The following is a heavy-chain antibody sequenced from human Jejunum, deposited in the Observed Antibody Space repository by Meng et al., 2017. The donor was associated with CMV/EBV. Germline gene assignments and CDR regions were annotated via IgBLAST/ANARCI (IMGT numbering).Heavy chain of an antibody. CDR3: VRHMYNFGVVTAIEN. V-gene: IGHV3-53*01. J-gene: IGHJ4*02. D-gene: IGHD2-21*02. CDR1: GLAVNNSY. Sequence: SGLAVNNSYISWVRRAPGKGLEWVSVTYTGGSTFYSDSVKGRFTVSRDSFNNTLSLQMNSLRDEDTALYYCVRHMYNFGVVTAIENWGQGTQVTVSS. CDR2: TYTGGST.